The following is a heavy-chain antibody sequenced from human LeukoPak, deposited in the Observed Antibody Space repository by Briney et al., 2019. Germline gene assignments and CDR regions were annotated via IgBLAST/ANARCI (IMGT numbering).Heavy chain of an antibody. V-gene: IGHV3-33*01. Sequence: GGSLRLSCAASGFTFSSYGVHWVRQAPGKGLEWVAVIWYDGSNKYYADSVKGRFTISRDNSKNTLYLQMNSLRAEDTAVYYCAREVPEYQLPFDYWGQGTLVTVSS. J-gene: IGHJ4*02. CDR3: AREVPEYQLPFDY. D-gene: IGHD2-2*01. CDR1: GFTFSSYG. CDR2: IWYDGSNK.